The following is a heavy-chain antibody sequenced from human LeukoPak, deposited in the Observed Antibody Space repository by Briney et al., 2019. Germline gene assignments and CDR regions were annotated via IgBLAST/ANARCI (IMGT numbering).Heavy chain of an antibody. CDR3: ARGVDIEVVPAAGWIDY. V-gene: IGHV4-31*01. D-gene: IGHD2-2*03. Sequence: SETLSLTCTVSGASISSGGYYWSWIRQHPGKGLDCLGYIYYSGSTYYNSSLKIQVTISVDTSKNQFSLKLSSVTAADTAVYYCARGVDIEVVPAAGWIDYWGQGTLVTVSS. J-gene: IGHJ4*02. CDR2: IYYSGST. CDR1: GASISSGGYY.